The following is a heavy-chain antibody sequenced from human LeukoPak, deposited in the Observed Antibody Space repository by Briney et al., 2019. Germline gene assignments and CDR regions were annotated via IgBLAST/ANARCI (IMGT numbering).Heavy chain of an antibody. CDR3: ARTAQYSSGWLQPPKGSDY. V-gene: IGHV1-2*02. Sequence: ASVKVSCKASGYTFTGYYMHWVRQAPGQGLEWMGWINPNSGGTNYAQKFQGRVTMTRDTSISTAYMELSRLRSDDTAVYYCARTAQYSSGWLQPPKGSDYWGQGTLVTVSS. D-gene: IGHD6-19*01. CDR2: INPNSGGT. CDR1: GYTFTGYY. J-gene: IGHJ4*02.